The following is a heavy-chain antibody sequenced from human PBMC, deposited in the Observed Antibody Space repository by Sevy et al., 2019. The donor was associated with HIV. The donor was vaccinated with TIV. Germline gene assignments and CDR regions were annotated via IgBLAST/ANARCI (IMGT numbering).Heavy chain of an antibody. V-gene: IGHV3-30-3*01. CDR1: GFTFSSYA. CDR2: ISYDGSNK. CDR3: ARDFEYSSSFYYYGMDV. Sequence: GGSLRLSCAASGFTFSSYAMHWVRQAPGKGLEWVAVISYDGSNKYYADSVKGRFTISRDNSKNTLYLQMNSLRAVDTAVYYCARDFEYSSSFYYYGMDVWGQGTTVTVSS. J-gene: IGHJ6*02. D-gene: IGHD6-6*01.